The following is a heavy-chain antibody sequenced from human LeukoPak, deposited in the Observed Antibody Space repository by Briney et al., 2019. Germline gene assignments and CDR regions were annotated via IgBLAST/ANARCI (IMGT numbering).Heavy chain of an antibody. Sequence: GGSLRLSCAASGFTFSSYAMHWVRQAPGKGLEWVAVISYDGSNKYYADSVKGRFTISRDNSKNTLYLQMNSLRAEDTAVYYCASLEDSLDLWGRGTLVTVSS. J-gene: IGHJ2*01. CDR1: GFTFSSYA. V-gene: IGHV3-30*01. CDR2: ISYDGSNK. CDR3: ASLEDSLDL. D-gene: IGHD1-1*01.